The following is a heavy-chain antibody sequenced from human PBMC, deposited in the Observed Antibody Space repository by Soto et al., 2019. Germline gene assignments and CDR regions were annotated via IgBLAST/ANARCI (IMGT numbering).Heavy chain of an antibody. CDR1: GFTFANYD. J-gene: IGHJ6*02. V-gene: IGHV3-30*03. CDR3: ARSRDGYSFYFYYGMDV. CDR2: ILHDGSAE. Sequence: PGGSLRLSCAASGFTFANYDMHWVRQAPGKGLEWMALILHDGSAEYYADSVKGRFTISRDNSKSTLYLQMNSLSAEDTGVYYCARSRDGYSFYFYYGMDVWGQGTTVTVSS. D-gene: IGHD4-4*01.